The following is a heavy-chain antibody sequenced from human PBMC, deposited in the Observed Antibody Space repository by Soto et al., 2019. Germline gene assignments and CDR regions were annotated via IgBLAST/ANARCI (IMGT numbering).Heavy chain of an antibody. Sequence: SETLSLTCTVSGGSIRDYFWTWIRQPPGKGLEWIGYIYYSGSTNYNPSLKSRVTISVDTSKNQFSLKLSSVTAADTAVYYCARDYYDSSGDDIWGQGTMVTVSS. V-gene: IGHV4-59*01. CDR2: IYYSGST. D-gene: IGHD3-22*01. J-gene: IGHJ3*02. CDR3: ARDYYDSSGDDI. CDR1: GGSIRDYF.